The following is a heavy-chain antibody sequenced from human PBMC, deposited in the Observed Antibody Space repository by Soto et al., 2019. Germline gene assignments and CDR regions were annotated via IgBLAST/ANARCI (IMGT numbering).Heavy chain of an antibody. CDR2: INSDGSST. J-gene: IGHJ4*02. V-gene: IGHV3-74*01. D-gene: IGHD3-10*01. CDR3: ARGLYYYASGSGDGGDY. Sequence: GGSLRLSCAASGFTFSSYWMHWVRQAPGKGLVWVSRINSDGSSTSYADSVKGRFTISRDNAKNTLYLQMNSLRAEDTAVYYCARGLYYYASGSGDGGDYWGQGALVTVSS. CDR1: GFTFSSYW.